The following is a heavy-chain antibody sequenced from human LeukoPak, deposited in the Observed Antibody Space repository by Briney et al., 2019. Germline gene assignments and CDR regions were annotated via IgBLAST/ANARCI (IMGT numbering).Heavy chain of an antibody. CDR2: IYYSGST. CDR3: ARFGYSSPRRAFDY. J-gene: IGHJ4*02. D-gene: IGHD4-11*01. Sequence: LSDTLSLTCAVSGYSISSSNWWGWIRQPQGKGLEWIGYIYYSGSTYYNPSLKSRVTMSVGTSKNQFSLKLSSVTAVDTAVYYCARFGYSSPRRAFDYWGQGTLVTVPS. CDR1: GYSISSSNW. V-gene: IGHV4-28*01.